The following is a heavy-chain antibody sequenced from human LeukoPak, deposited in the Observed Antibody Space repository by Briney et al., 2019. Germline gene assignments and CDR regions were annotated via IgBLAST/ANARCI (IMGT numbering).Heavy chain of an antibody. Sequence: ASVKVSCKASGGTFSTYAIDWVRQAPGQGLEWVGGIIPIFGTANYTQKFQGRVTITADESTSTAYMELSSLRSEDTAVYYCARGDYGLGWYFDLWGRGTVVTVSS. CDR3: ARGDYGLGWYFDL. CDR2: IIPIFGTA. CDR1: GGTFSTYA. D-gene: IGHD3-16*01. J-gene: IGHJ2*01. V-gene: IGHV1-69*13.